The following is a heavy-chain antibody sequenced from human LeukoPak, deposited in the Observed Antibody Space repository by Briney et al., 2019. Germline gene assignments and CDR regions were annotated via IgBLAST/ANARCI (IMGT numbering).Heavy chain of an antibody. J-gene: IGHJ5*02. D-gene: IGHD6-13*01. V-gene: IGHV3-48*04. CDR1: GFTLSTDS. CDR3: ARDYNAGYSRTVPNWFDP. Sequence: GGSLRLSCAASGFTLSTDSMNWVRQAPGKGLEWISYISYDSAIKYYADSVRGRFTISRDNAKNSLYLQMNSLRAEDTAVYYCARDYNAGYSRTVPNWFDPWGQGTLVTVSS. CDR2: ISYDSAIK.